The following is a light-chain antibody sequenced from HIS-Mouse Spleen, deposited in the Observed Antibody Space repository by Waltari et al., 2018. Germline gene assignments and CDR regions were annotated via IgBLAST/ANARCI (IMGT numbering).Light chain of an antibody. V-gene: IGLV2-14*01. J-gene: IGLJ1*01. CDR1: SRDVGGYNY. CDR3: SSYTSSSTPYV. Sequence: QSALTQPASASGSPGQSITISCTGTSRDVGGYNYVSWYHQHPGKAPKLMIYEVSNRPSGVSNRFSGSKSGNTASLTISGLQAEDEADYYCSSYTSSSTPYVFGTGTKVTVL. CDR2: EVS.